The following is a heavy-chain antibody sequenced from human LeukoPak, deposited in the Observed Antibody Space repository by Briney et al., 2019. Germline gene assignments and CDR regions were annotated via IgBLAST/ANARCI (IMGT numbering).Heavy chain of an antibody. V-gene: IGHV3-23*01. CDR1: GFTFNTYA. D-gene: IGHD3-10*02. J-gene: IGHJ4*02. CDR3: ARVYNYVFDY. CDR2: ISGSGGGT. Sequence: GGSLRLSCAASGFTFNTYAMTWVRQAPGKGLEWVSAISGSGGGTYYADSVKGRFTISRDNSKNTLYLQMNSLRAEDTAVYYCARVYNYVFDYWGQGTLVTVSS.